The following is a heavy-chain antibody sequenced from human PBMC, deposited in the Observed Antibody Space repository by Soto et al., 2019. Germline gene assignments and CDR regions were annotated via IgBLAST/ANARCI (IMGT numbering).Heavy chain of an antibody. V-gene: IGHV2-70*04. J-gene: IGHJ5*02. Sequence: GPTLVNPTQTLTLTCTFSGFSLSTSGMRVSWIRQPPGKALQWLARIDWDDDKFYTTSLRTRLTISKDTSKNQVVLTMTNMDPVDTATYYCAKTGTDGSWFDPWGQGTLVTVSS. CDR2: IDWDDDK. D-gene: IGHD1-1*01. CDR3: AKTGTDGSWFDP. CDR1: GFSLSTSGMR.